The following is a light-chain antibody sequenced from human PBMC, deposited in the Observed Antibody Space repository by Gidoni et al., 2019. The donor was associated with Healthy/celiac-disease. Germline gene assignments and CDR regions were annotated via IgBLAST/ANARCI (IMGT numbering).Light chain of an antibody. CDR2: DAS. J-gene: IGKJ2*01. CDR3: QQYNSYPYT. CDR1: QSISSW. Sequence: IQMTQSPSTLSASVGDSVTITCRASQSISSWLAWYQQKPWKAPKLLIYDASSLESGVPSRFSGSGSGTEFTLTISSLQPDDFATYYCQQYNSYPYTFGQGTKLEIK. V-gene: IGKV1-5*01.